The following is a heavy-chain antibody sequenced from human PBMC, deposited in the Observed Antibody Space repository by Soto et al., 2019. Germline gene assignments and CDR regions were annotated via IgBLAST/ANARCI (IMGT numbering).Heavy chain of an antibody. J-gene: IGHJ6*02. CDR2: MNPNSGHT. V-gene: IGHV1-8*01. CDR3: ARGSMWFGGYSIHV. Sequence: QVQLVQSGAEVKKPGASVKVSCKASGYAFTTYDINWVRQATGQGPEWMGWMNPNSGHTGYAQKFQGRVTVTRDTSINPAYMELSSLRSEDTAVYYCARGSMWFGGYSIHVWGQGPTVTVSS. D-gene: IGHD3-10*01. CDR1: GYAFTTYD.